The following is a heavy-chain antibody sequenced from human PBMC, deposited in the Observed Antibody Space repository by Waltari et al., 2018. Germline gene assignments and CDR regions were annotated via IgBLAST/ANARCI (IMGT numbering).Heavy chain of an antibody. Sequence: QVQLVQSGAEVKKPGSSVNVSCKASGGTFSSYAISWVRQAPGQGLEWMGGIIPIFGTANYAQKFQGRVTITTDESTSTAYMELSSLRSEDTAVYYCARGVVVVAATPRVNWFDPWGQGTLVTVSS. CDR3: ARGVVVVAATPRVNWFDP. V-gene: IGHV1-69*05. J-gene: IGHJ5*02. CDR2: IIPIFGTA. CDR1: GGTFSSYA. D-gene: IGHD2-15*01.